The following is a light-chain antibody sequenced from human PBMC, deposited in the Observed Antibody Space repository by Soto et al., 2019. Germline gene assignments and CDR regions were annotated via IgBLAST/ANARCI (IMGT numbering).Light chain of an antibody. Sequence: NFMLTQPHSVSESPGKTVTISCTRSSGSIASNFVQWYQQRPGSSPSTVIYEDDQRPSGVPDRFSGSIDSSSNSASLTISGLKTEDEDDYYCQSSTSTIRVFGGGTKLTVL. CDR2: EDD. V-gene: IGLV6-57*01. CDR1: SGSIASNF. CDR3: QSSTSTIRV. J-gene: IGLJ3*02.